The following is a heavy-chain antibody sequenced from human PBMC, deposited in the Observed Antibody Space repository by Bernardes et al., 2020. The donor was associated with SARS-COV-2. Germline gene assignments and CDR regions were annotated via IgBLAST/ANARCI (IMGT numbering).Heavy chain of an antibody. J-gene: IGHJ2*01. V-gene: IGHV4-39*07. D-gene: IGHD3-3*01. CDR1: GGSISGNSYY. Sequence: SETLSLTCTVAGGSISGNSYYWGWIRQPPGKGLEWIGSIYYSGSTYYNPSLKSRVTISLDTSKNQFSLKLSSMTAADTAVYYCASNSYYDFWSASTRGYFDLWGRGTLVTVSS. CDR2: IYYSGST. CDR3: ASNSYYDFWSASTRGYFDL.